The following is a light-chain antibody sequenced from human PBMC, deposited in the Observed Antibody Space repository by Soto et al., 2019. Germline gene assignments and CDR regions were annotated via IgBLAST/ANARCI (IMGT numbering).Light chain of an antibody. Sequence: EIVMTQSPATPPVSPGERATLSCRASQSVGSNLAWYQQKPGQAPRLLIYGASTSATDIPARFSGSGSGTEFTLTISSPPSEDSAVYYCQQYNNCSPYTLGQWTKLEIK. CDR2: GAS. V-gene: IGKV3-15*01. CDR3: QQYNNCSPYT. J-gene: IGKJ2*01. CDR1: QSVGSN.